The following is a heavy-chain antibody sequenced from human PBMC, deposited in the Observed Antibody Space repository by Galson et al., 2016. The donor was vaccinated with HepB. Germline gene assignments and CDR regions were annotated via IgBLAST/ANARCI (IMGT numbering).Heavy chain of an antibody. CDR2: IYHSANT. J-gene: IGHJ4*02. V-gene: IGHV4-30-2*01. CDR3: ARDRRDGYIDY. D-gene: IGHD5-24*01. CDR1: GDSIISGSSS. Sequence: TLSLTCAVSGDSIISGSSSWSWIRLPPGKGLEWIGYIYHSANTYYNPSLRRRVTISLDRSKNQFSLNLTSVTAADTAVYYCARDRRDGYIDYWGRGTLVTVSS.